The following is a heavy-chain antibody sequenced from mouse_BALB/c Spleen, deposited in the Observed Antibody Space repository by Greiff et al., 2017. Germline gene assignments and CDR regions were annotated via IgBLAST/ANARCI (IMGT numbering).Heavy chain of an antibody. D-gene: IGHD2-1*01. V-gene: IGHV5-6-3*01. CDR1: GFTFSSYG. CDR2: INSNGGST. J-gene: IGHJ3*01. CDR3: ARDGNYGAWFAY. Sequence: QVVESGGGLVQPGGSLKLSCAASGFTFSSYGMSWVRQTPDKRLELVATINSNGGSTYYPDSVKGRFTISRDNAKNTLYLQMSSLKSEDTAMYYCARDGNYGAWFAYWGQGTLVTVSA.